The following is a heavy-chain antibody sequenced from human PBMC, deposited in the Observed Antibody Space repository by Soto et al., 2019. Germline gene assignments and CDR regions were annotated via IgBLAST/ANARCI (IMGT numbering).Heavy chain of an antibody. Sequence: SAARSLTCTDSGGSISSSIYYWVWIRQPPGKGLEWIGSIYYSGITYYNPSLKSRVTISVDTSKNQFSLKLSSVTAADTAVYYCARVLLWFGELLGGYYFDYWGQGTQVPSPQ. CDR1: GGSISSSIYY. D-gene: IGHD3-10*01. CDR3: ARVLLWFGELLGGYYFDY. J-gene: IGHJ4*02. CDR2: IYYSGIT. V-gene: IGHV4-39*01.